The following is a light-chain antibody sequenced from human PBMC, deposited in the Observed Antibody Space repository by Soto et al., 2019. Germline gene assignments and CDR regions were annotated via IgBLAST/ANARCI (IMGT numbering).Light chain of an antibody. Sequence: QSALTQPASVSGSPGQSITISCTGTSNDIGGYNYVSWYQHRPGEAPKLMISEVRNRPSGVSSRFSGSKSDNTASLTISGLQPEDEADYYCCSYTSSSTLFVLGTGTKLTVL. V-gene: IGLV2-14*01. CDR3: CSYTSSSTLFV. J-gene: IGLJ1*01. CDR1: SNDIGGYNY. CDR2: EVR.